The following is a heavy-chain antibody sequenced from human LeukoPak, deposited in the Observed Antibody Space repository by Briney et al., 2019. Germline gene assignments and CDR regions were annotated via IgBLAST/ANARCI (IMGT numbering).Heavy chain of an antibody. D-gene: IGHD5-24*01. V-gene: IGHV3-23*01. CDR1: GFTFSSYA. CDR3: AKARRRVEMATIGDYYYYMDV. Sequence: PWGSLRLSCAASGFTFSSYAMSWVRQAPGKGLEWVSGISGSGGSTYYADSVKGRFTISRDNSKNTLYLQMNSLRAEDTAVYYCAKARRRVEMATIGDYYYYMDVWGKGTTVTVSS. J-gene: IGHJ6*03. CDR2: ISGSGGST.